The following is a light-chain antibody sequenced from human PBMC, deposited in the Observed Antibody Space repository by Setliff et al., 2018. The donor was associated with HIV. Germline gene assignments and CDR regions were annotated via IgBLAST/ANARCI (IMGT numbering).Light chain of an antibody. CDR1: SSDGGSYNV. CDR3: SSYTSSSTDV. CDR2: DSS. V-gene: IGLV2-14*02. J-gene: IGLJ1*01. Sequence: QSALTQPASVSGSPGQSITISCTETSSDGGSYNVVSWYQQRPGKAPKLMISDSSTRPSGVSNRFSGPKSGNTASLTISGLQTADEADYYCSSYTSSSTDVFGTGTKVTVL.